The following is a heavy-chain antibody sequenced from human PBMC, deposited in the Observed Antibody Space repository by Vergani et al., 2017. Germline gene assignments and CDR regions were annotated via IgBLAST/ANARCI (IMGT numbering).Heavy chain of an antibody. CDR1: GGSFTSYH. V-gene: IGHV4-34*01. D-gene: IGHD4-11*01. CDR3: ARVNTETNGHLYYYYYMDV. CDR2: IDHTGRP. Sequence: QVQLQQWGGGLLKPSETLSLTCVVNGGSFTSYHWTWIRQSPGEGLEWVGDIDHTGRPDYNPSLKSRLTMSVDKSRNQFSLTLNSVIANDTAIYFCARVNTETNGHLYYYYYMDVWGQGTAVTVS. J-gene: IGHJ6*03.